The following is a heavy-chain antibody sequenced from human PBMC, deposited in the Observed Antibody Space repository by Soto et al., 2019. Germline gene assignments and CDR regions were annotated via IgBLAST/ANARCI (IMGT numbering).Heavy chain of an antibody. D-gene: IGHD4-4*01. Sequence: QVQLVQSGAEVKKPGSSVKVSCTASGGTFSSYAISWVRQAPGQGLEWMGGIIPIFGTANYAQKFQGRVTITADESTSTAYMELSSLRSEDTAVYYCARDLVTKPYYYYYYGMDVWGQGTTVTVSS. CDR1: GGTFSSYA. CDR2: IIPIFGTA. CDR3: ARDLVTKPYYYYYYGMDV. J-gene: IGHJ6*02. V-gene: IGHV1-69*01.